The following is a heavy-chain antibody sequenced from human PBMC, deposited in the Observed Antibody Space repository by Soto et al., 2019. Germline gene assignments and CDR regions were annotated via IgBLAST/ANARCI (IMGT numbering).Heavy chain of an antibody. Sequence: QVQLVESGGGVVQPGRSLRLSCAASGFTFSSYAMHWVRQAPGKGLEWVAVISYDGSNKYYADSVKGRFTISRDNSKNTLNLQINGLGAEDTAVYYCPGDPRNYYGPGSYSLISYYVMDVWGQGTRSPSP. J-gene: IGHJ6*02. D-gene: IGHD3-10*01. CDR1: GFTFSSYA. CDR3: PGDPRNYYGPGSYSLISYYVMDV. CDR2: ISYDGSNK. V-gene: IGHV3-30-3*01.